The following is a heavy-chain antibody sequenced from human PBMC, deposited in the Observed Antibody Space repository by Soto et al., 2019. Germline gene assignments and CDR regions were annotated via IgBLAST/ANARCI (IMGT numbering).Heavy chain of an antibody. CDR1: GYTFTSYA. V-gene: IGHV1-3*01. D-gene: IGHD4-17*01. Sequence: QVQLVQSGAEVKKPGASVKVSCKASGYTFTSYAMHWVRQAPGQRLEWMGWINAGNGNTKYSQKFQGRVTITRDTSASTAYMELSSLRSEDTAVYYCASSLHDYDDYAPYYYYGMDVWGQGTTVTVSS. J-gene: IGHJ6*02. CDR2: INAGNGNT. CDR3: ASSLHDYDDYAPYYYYGMDV.